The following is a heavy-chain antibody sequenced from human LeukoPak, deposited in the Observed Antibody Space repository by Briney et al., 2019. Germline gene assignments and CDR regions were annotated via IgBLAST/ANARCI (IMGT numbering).Heavy chain of an antibody. V-gene: IGHV1-18*04. CDR2: ISAYNGNT. CDR3: ARAKRKSMVRGAIIEGNWFDP. J-gene: IGHJ5*02. Sequence: ASVKVSSKASGYTFTSYGISWVRQAPGQGLEWMGWISAYNGNTNYAQKLQGRVTMTTDTSTSTAYMELRSLRSDDTAVYYCARAKRKSMVRGAIIEGNWFDPWGQGTLVTVSS. CDR1: GYTFTSYG. D-gene: IGHD3-10*01.